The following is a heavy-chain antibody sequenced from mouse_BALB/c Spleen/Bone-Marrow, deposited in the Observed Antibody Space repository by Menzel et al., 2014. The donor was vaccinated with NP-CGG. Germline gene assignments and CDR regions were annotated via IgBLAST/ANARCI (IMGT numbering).Heavy chain of an antibody. CDR1: GISLIGVG. Sequence: VKLMESGPGLVAPSQSLSITCTVSGISLIGVGVNWVRQPPGKGLEWLGMIWGDGSTDYNSALRSRLSISKDNSKSQVFLKMNSLQTDDSACYYCASTYYKYEGSFDVWGAGTTVTVSS. J-gene: IGHJ1*01. CDR3: ASTYYKYEGSFDV. CDR2: IWGDGST. D-gene: IGHD2-14*01. V-gene: IGHV2-6-7*01.